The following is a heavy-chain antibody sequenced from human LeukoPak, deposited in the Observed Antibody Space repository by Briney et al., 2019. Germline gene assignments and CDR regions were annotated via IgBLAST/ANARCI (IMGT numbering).Heavy chain of an antibody. D-gene: IGHD2-2*01. J-gene: IGHJ3*02. Sequence: TGGSLRLSCAASGFTFSSYAMHWARQAPGKGLEWVAVISYDGSNKYYADSVKGRFTISRDNSKNTLYLQMNSLRAEDTAVYYCASSMTFDIWGQGTMVTVSS. CDR2: ISYDGSNK. V-gene: IGHV3-30*04. CDR3: ASSMTFDI. CDR1: GFTFSSYA.